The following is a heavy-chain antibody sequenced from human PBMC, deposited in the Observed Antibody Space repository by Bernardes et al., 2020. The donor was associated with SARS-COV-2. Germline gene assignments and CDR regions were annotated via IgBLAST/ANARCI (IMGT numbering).Heavy chain of an antibody. CDR1: GSSLSSTYH. CDR3: ARAPMLGQLATYYYMDV. D-gene: IGHD6-13*01. Sequence: SETLSLTCDVSGSSLSSTYHWGWIRQPPGKGLEWIGSIHHTGISYYNSSLRSRVTISLDTSKNQFSLRLTSVTTADAAMYYCARAPMLGQLATYYYMDVWGSGTTVTVSS. CDR2: IHHTGIS. V-gene: IGHV4-38-2*01. J-gene: IGHJ6*03.